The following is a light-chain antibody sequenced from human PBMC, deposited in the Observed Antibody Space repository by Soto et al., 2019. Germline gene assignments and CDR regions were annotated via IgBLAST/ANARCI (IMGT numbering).Light chain of an antibody. CDR2: GAS. J-gene: IGKJ5*01. CDR1: QSVSSRY. CDR3: QQYGSSPRGT. Sequence: EIVLTQSPGTLSLSPGERATLSCRASQSVSSRYLACYQQKPGQAPSLXXYGASSRANGIPDRFSGSGSVTDLTLTISRLEPEDFAVYDCQQYGSSPRGTFGQGTRLEIK. V-gene: IGKV3-20*01.